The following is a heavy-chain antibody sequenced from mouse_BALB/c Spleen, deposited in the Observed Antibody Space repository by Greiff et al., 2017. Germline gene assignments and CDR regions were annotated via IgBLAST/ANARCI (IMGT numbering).Heavy chain of an antibody. CDR1: GFTFSSYT. CDR3: ARHTPYGNYRGLFAY. J-gene: IGHJ3*01. D-gene: IGHD2-10*02. Sequence: EVMLVESGGGLVQPGGSLKLSCAASGFTFSSYTMSWVRQTPEKRLEWVAYISNGGGSTYYPDTVKGRFTISRDNAKNTLYLQMSSLKSEDTAMYYCARHTPYGNYRGLFAYWGQGTLVTVSA. CDR2: ISNGGGST. V-gene: IGHV5-12-2*01.